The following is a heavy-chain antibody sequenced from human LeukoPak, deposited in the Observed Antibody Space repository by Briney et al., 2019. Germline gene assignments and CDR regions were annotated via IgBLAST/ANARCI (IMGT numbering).Heavy chain of an antibody. V-gene: IGHV3-30-3*01. Sequence: PGRSLRLSCAASGFTFSNYAMHWVRQAPGKGLEWVAVISFDGTNKYYANSVQGRFTISRDNSKNTLYLQMNSLRAEDTALYYCARDMYDNGWSSFDYWGQGTLVTVS. CDR3: ARDMYDNGWSSFDY. CDR1: GFTFSNYA. CDR2: ISFDGTNK. D-gene: IGHD3-10*01. J-gene: IGHJ4*02.